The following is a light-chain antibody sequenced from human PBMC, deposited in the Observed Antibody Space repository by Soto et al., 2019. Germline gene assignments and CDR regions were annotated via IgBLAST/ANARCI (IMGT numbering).Light chain of an antibody. J-gene: IGKJ4*01. CDR2: GKS. CDR1: QSITND. CDR3: QQSNDWLPRLT. Sequence: EIVMTQSPATLSVSPGERATLSCRASQSITNDLVWYQQKPGQAPRLLIYGKSTRAAGVPARFSGSGSGTEFTLIIDSLQTEDFAVYYCQQSNDWLPRLTFGAGTKVDI. V-gene: IGKV3-15*01.